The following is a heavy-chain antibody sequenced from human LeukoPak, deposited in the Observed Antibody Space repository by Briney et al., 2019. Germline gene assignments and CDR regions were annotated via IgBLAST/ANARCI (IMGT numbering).Heavy chain of an antibody. CDR1: GVTFSNYD. D-gene: IGHD2-15*01. CDR3: AKDRKGYCSGGSCSRAYYYYYYYMDV. V-gene: IGHV3-23*01. Sequence: GGSLRLSCAASGVTFSNYDMSWVRQAPGKGLEWVSAISGSGGSTYYADSVKGRFTISRDNSKNTLYLQMNSLRAEDTAVYYCAKDRKGYCSGGSCSRAYYYYYYYMDVWGKGTTVTVSS. J-gene: IGHJ6*03. CDR2: ISGSGGST.